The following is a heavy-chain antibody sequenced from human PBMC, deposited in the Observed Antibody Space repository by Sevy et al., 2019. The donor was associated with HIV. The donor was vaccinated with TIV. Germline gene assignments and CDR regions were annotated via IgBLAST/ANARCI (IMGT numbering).Heavy chain of an antibody. CDR1: GGSISSYY. V-gene: IGHV4-59*01. D-gene: IGHD2-8*01. J-gene: IGHJ6*02. CDR3: ARCVFKDRYNLYYYYYGMDV. Sequence: SETLSLTCTVSGGSISSYYWSWIRQPPGKGLEWIGYIYYSGSTNYNPSLKSRVTISVDPSKNQFSLTLSSVTAADTAVYYCARCVFKDRYNLYYYYYGMDVWGQGTTVTVSS. CDR2: IYYSGST.